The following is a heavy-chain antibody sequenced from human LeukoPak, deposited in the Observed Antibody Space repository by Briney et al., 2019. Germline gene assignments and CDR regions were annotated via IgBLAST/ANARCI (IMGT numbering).Heavy chain of an antibody. CDR3: AGDSSNWNIDY. V-gene: IGHV3-21*01. D-gene: IGHD6-13*01. Sequence: GGSLRLSCAASGFTFSSYSMNWVRQAPGKGLDWVSSISSSSSYIYYADSVKGRFTISRDNAKSSLYLQMNSLRVEDTAVYYCAGDSSNWNIDYWGQGTPVTVSS. CDR1: GFTFSSYS. CDR2: ISSSSSYI. J-gene: IGHJ4*02.